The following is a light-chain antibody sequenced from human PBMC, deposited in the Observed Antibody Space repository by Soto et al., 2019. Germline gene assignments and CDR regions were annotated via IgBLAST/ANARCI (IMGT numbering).Light chain of an antibody. V-gene: IGLV2-14*03. CDR1: SSDIGGYNH. Sequence: QSVLTQPASVSGSLGQSITISCTGTSSDIGGYNHVSWYQQHPGKAPKFMIYDVSNRPSGVSNRFSGSKSGNTASLTISGLQAEDEADYYCSSYTTSGTYVFGNGTKVTVL. CDR2: DVS. J-gene: IGLJ1*01. CDR3: SSYTTSGTYV.